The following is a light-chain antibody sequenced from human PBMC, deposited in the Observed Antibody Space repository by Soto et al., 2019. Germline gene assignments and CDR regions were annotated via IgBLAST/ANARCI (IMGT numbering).Light chain of an antibody. V-gene: IGKV1-8*01. CDR3: LQHNSYPIT. CDR1: QGISSY. CDR2: AAS. J-gene: IGKJ5*01. Sequence: IQMTQSPSSLSASVGDRVTITCRASQGISSYLAWYQQKPGKAPKLLIYAASTLQSGVPSRFSGSGSGTDFTLTISCLQSEDFGTYYCLQHNSYPITFGQGTRLEIK.